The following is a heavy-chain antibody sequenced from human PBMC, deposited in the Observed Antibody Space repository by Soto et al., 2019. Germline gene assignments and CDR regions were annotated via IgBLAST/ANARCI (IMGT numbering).Heavy chain of an antibody. J-gene: IGHJ6*02. Sequence: QVQLVESGGGVVQPGRSLRLSCADSGFTFRSSGMHWVRQAPGKGLEWVAVISYDGGNKYYGDSVRGRFTISRYNSNNTRYLEMKSLRVEDSAVYYCVKVQFGRCILSNTMDVWGQGTTVTFSS. CDR3: VKVQFGRCILSNTMDV. CDR1: GFTFRSSG. V-gene: IGHV3-30*18. CDR2: ISYDGGNK. D-gene: IGHD2-15*01.